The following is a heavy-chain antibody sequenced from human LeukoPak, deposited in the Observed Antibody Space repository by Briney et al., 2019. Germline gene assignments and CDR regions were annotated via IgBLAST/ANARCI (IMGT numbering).Heavy chain of an antibody. CDR1: GGSISSGSYY. CDR2: TYTSGST. CDR3: ARGDLDAFDI. J-gene: IGHJ3*02. V-gene: IGHV4-61*02. Sequence: SETLSLTCTVSGGSISSGSYYWSWIRQPAGKGLEWIGRTYTSGSTNYNPSLKSRVTISVDTSKNQFSLKLSSVTAADTAVYYCARGDLDAFDIWGQGTTVTVSS.